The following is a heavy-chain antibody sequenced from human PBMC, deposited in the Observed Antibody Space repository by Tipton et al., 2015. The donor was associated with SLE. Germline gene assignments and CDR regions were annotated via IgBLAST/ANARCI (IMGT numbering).Heavy chain of an antibody. CDR2: IYQSGST. J-gene: IGHJ4*02. CDR1: GGSISSYY. D-gene: IGHD3-10*01. V-gene: IGHV4-59*12. Sequence: TLSLTCTVSGGSISSYYWSWIRQPPGKGLEWIGTIYQSGSTHYNPSLKSRVTISGDTSKNQFSLKLSSVTAADTAVYYCARSPRGTLLRGRFDYWGQGTLVTVSS. CDR3: ARSPRGTLLRGRFDY.